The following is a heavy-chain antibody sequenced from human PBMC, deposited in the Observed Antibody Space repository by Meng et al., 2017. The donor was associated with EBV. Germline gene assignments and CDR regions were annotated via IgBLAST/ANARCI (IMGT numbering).Heavy chain of an antibody. J-gene: IGHJ4*02. Sequence: VTLGESGGVSVQPGGSLTLSCADSGFTFSDYYMSLIRQAPGKGLEWVSYIRSSGSTIYYADSVKGRFTISRDNAKNSLNLQMNSLRAEDTAVYYCARSGGGWYGYFDYWGQGTLVTVSS. D-gene: IGHD2-15*01. CDR3: ARSGGGWYGYFDY. CDR2: IRSSGSTI. V-gene: IGHV3-11*01. CDR1: GFTFSDYY.